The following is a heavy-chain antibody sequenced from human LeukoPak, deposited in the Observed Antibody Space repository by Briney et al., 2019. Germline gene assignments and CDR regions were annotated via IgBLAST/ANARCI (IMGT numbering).Heavy chain of an antibody. CDR3: ARDLDYYDSSGYYSYYFDY. J-gene: IGHJ4*02. D-gene: IGHD3-22*01. CDR2: INPSGGST. CDR1: GYTFTGYY. V-gene: IGHV1-46*01. Sequence: ASVKVSCKASGYTFTGYYMHWVRQAPGQGLEWMGIINPSGGSTSYAQKFQGRVTMTRDMSTSTVYMELSSLRSEDTAVYYCARDLDYYDSSGYYSYYFDYWGQGTLVTVSS.